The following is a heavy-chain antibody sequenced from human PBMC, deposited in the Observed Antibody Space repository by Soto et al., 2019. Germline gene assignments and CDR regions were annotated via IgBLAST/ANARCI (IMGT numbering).Heavy chain of an antibody. CDR2: IYYSGST. D-gene: IGHD4-17*01. Sequence: SETLSLTCTVSGGSISSYYWSWIRQPPGKGLEWIGYIYYSGSTNYNPSLKSRVTISVDTSKNQFSLKLSSVTAADTAVYYCARAPPLDGDYVRGYYFDYWGQGTLVTVSS. CDR3: ARAPPLDGDYVRGYYFDY. CDR1: GGSISSYY. V-gene: IGHV4-59*01. J-gene: IGHJ4*02.